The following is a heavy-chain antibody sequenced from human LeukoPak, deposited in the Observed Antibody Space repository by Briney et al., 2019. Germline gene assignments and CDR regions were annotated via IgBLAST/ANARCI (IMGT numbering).Heavy chain of an antibody. J-gene: IGHJ5*02. CDR2: ISAYNGNT. V-gene: IGHV1-18*01. Sequence: GASVKVSCKASGYTFTSYGISWVRQAPGQGLEWMGWISAYNGNTNYVQKLQGRVTMTTDTSTSTAYMELRSLRSDDTAVYYCASSSSGWYWFDPWGQGTLVTVSS. CDR3: ASSSSGWYWFDP. CDR1: GYTFTSYG. D-gene: IGHD6-19*01.